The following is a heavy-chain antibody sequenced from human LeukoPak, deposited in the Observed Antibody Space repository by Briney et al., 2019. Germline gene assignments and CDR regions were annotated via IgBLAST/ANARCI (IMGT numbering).Heavy chain of an antibody. CDR2: IDPGDSYT. Sequence: GESLRISCKGSGYIFTSFWISWVRQMPGKGLEWMGTIDPGDSYTNYSPSFQGRVTISADKSISTAYLQWSSLKASDTAMYYCARLLYYGSKWFDPWGQGTLVTVSS. CDR3: ARLLYYGSKWFDP. D-gene: IGHD3-10*01. J-gene: IGHJ5*02. CDR1: GYIFTSFW. V-gene: IGHV5-10-1*01.